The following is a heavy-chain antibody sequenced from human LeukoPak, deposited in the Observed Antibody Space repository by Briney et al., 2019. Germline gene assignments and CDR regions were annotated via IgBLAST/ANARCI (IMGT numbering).Heavy chain of an antibody. CDR3: ARAYDSGYDLLDY. Sequence: GASVKVSCKASGYTFTSYDINWVRQATGQGLEWMGWMNPNSGNTGYAQKFQGRVTITRNTSISTAYMELSSLRSEDTAVYCCARAYDSGYDLLDYWGQGTLVTVSS. D-gene: IGHD5-12*01. CDR2: MNPNSGNT. J-gene: IGHJ4*02. CDR1: GYTFTSYD. V-gene: IGHV1-8*03.